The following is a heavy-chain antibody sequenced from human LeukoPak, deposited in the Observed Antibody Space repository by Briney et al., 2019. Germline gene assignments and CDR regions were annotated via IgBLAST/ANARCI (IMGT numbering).Heavy chain of an antibody. CDR1: GGSFSGYY. Sequence: ASETLSLTCAVYGGSFSGYYWSWIRQPPGKGLEWIGEINHSGSTNYNPSLKSRVTISVDTSKNQFSLKLSSVTAADTAVYYCARGSWSGYNWFDPWGQGTLVTVSS. D-gene: IGHD3-10*01. CDR2: INHSGST. J-gene: IGHJ5*02. CDR3: ARGSWSGYNWFDP. V-gene: IGHV4-34*01.